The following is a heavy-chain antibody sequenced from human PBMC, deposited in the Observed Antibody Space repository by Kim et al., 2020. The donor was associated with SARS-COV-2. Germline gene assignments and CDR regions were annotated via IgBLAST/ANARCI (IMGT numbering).Heavy chain of an antibody. CDR3: AHLLGYCSSTSCYRGDY. V-gene: IGHV1-69*13. J-gene: IGHJ4*02. Sequence: SVKVSCKASGGTFSSYAISWVRQAPGQGLEWMGGIIPIFGTANYAQKFQGRVTITADESTSTAYMELSSLRSEDTAVYYCAHLLGYCSSTSCYRGDYWGQGTLVTVSS. D-gene: IGHD2-2*01. CDR2: IIPIFGTA. CDR1: GGTFSSYA.